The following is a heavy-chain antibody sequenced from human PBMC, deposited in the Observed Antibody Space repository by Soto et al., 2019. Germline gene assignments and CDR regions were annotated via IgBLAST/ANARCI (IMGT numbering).Heavy chain of an antibody. V-gene: IGHV4-31*03. D-gene: IGHD6-6*01. Sequence: QVQLQESGPGLVKPSQTLSLTCTVSGGSISSGGYYWSWIRQHPGKGLEWIGYIYYSGSTYCNPSLKSRLTISVDTSKNQFSLQLSSVTAADTAVYYCARAGHSSSSEGANWFDPWGQGTLVTVSS. CDR3: ARAGHSSSSEGANWFDP. J-gene: IGHJ5*02. CDR2: IYYSGST. CDR1: GGSISSGGYY.